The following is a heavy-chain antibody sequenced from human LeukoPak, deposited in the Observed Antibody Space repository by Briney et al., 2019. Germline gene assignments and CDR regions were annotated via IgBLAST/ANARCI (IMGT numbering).Heavy chain of an antibody. J-gene: IGHJ6*02. Sequence: ASVKVSCKASGYTFTSYDINWVRQATGQGLEWMGWMNPNSGNTGYAQKFQGRVTMTRNTSISTAYMELSSLRSEDTAVYYCARHPSIVVVPAAPLLQGMDVWAKGPRSPSP. CDR3: ARHPSIVVVPAAPLLQGMDV. CDR2: MNPNSGNT. D-gene: IGHD2-2*01. V-gene: IGHV1-8*01. CDR1: GYTFTSYD.